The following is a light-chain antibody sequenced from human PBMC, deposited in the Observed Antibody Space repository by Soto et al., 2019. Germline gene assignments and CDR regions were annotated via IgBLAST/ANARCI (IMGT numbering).Light chain of an antibody. CDR3: QQHET. V-gene: IGKV3-20*01. J-gene: IGKJ1*01. Sequence: EIVLTQSPATLSLSPGERATLSCRASQSVSSSYLAWYQQKPGQAPRLLIYGASSRATGIPDRFSGSGSGTDFTLTISRLEPEDFAVYYCQQHETFGQGTKVDIK. CDR1: QSVSSSY. CDR2: GAS.